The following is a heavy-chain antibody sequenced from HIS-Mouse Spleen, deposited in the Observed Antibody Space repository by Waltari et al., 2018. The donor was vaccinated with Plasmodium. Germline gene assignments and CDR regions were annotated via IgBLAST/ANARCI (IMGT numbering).Heavy chain of an antibody. CDR2: IKTGGSEK. Sequence: EVQLVESGGGLVQPGGSLRLSCAASGFTFSSYWMSWVRQAPGKGLAGVANIKTGGSEKYCVDFVKGRFTISRDNAKNSLYLQMNSLRAEDTAVYYCTRLGAAGRYYYYGMDVWGQGTTVTVSS. CDR3: TRLGAAGRYYYYGMDV. CDR1: GFTFSSYW. V-gene: IGHV3-7*01. J-gene: IGHJ6*02. D-gene: IGHD6-13*01.